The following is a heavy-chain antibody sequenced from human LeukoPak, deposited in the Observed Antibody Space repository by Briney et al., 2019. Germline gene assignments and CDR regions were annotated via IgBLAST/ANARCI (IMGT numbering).Heavy chain of an antibody. CDR2: IYYSGST. CDR3: AGSEGGTISIVVVPAAPFDY. Sequence: SEALSLTCTVSGGSISSYYWSWIRQPPGKGLEWIGYIYYSGSTNYNPSLKSRVTISVDTSKNQFSLKLSSVTAADTAVYYCAGSEGGTISIVVVPAAPFDYWGQGTLATVSS. D-gene: IGHD2-2*01. V-gene: IGHV4-59*01. J-gene: IGHJ4*02. CDR1: GGSISSYY.